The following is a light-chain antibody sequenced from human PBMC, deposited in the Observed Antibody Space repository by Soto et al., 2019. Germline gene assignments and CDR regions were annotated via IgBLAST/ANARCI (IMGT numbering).Light chain of an antibody. Sequence: QSVLTQPASVSGSPGQSITVSCTGTSSDFGDSTYVSWYQQHPGKAPRLIIYDVNNRPSGVAARFSASRSGNTASLTISGLQAEDGADYYCTSYTRSGLIVFGTGTKVTV. CDR3: TSYTRSGLIV. V-gene: IGLV2-14*01. J-gene: IGLJ1*01. CDR1: SSDFGDSTY. CDR2: DVN.